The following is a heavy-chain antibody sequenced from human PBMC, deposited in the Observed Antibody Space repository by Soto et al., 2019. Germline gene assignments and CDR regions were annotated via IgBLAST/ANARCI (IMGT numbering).Heavy chain of an antibody. V-gene: IGHV1-18*01. J-gene: IGHJ5*02. CDR1: GYTFTSYG. D-gene: IGHD3-3*01. CDR2: ISAYNGNT. Sequence: ASVKVSCKASGYTFTSYGISWVRQAPGQGLEWMGWISAYNGNTNYAQKLQGRVTMTTDTSTSTAYMELRSLRSDDTAVYYCARDVLRFLEWSDNWFDPWGQGTLVTVSS. CDR3: ARDVLRFLEWSDNWFDP.